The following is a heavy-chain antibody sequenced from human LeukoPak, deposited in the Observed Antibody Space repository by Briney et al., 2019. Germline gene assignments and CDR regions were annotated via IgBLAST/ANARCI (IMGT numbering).Heavy chain of an antibody. CDR3: ARDSDVLVDCDFWSGFNNWFDP. Sequence: SETLSLTCTVSGGSISSYYWSWIRQPAGKGLEWIGRIYTSGSTNYNPSLKSRVTMSVDTSKNQFSLKLSSVTAADTAVYYCARDSDVLVDCDFWSGFNNWFDPWGQGTLVTVSS. CDR2: IYTSGST. D-gene: IGHD3-3*01. CDR1: GGSISSYY. J-gene: IGHJ5*02. V-gene: IGHV4-4*07.